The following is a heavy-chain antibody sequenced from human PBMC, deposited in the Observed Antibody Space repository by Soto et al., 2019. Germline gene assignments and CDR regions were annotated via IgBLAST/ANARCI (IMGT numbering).Heavy chain of an antibody. J-gene: IGHJ4*02. CDR2: IYYSGST. D-gene: IGHD1-1*01. CDR3: ARDGYNAGFDY. Sequence: NPSETLSLTCTVSGGSISSYYWSWIRQPPGKGLEWIGYIYYSGSTNYNPSLKSRVTISVDTSKNQFSLKLSSVTAADTAVYYCARDGYNAGFDYWGQGTLVTVSS. V-gene: IGHV4-59*01. CDR1: GGSISSYY.